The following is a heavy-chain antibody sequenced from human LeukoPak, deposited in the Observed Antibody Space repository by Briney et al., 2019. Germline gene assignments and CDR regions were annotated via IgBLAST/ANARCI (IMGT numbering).Heavy chain of an antibody. V-gene: IGHV3-23*01. CDR1: GFTFSSYA. CDR3: AKVRDYHYDYGMDV. CDR2: ISGGGGST. Sequence: GGSLRLSCAASGFTFSSYAMSWVRQAPGKGLEWVSGISGGGGSTHYADSVEGRFTISRDNSKNTLYLQVNSLRAEDTAVYYCAKVRDYHYDYGMDVWGQGTTVTVSS. J-gene: IGHJ6*02. D-gene: IGHD4/OR15-4a*01.